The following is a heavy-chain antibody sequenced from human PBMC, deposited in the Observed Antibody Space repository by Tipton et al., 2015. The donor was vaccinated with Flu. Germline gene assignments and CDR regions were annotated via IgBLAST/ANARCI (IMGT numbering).Heavy chain of an antibody. V-gene: IGHV4-39*07. CDR3: AREGRREQLALDY. J-gene: IGHJ4*02. CDR1: GDSISSSSYY. D-gene: IGHD6-6*01. Sequence: TLSLTCTVSGDSISSSSYYWGWIRQPPGKGLEWIGSIYYSGSTYYNPSLKSRVTISVDTSKNQFSLKLSSVTAADTAVYCCAREGRREQLALDYWGQGTLVTVSS. CDR2: IYYSGST.